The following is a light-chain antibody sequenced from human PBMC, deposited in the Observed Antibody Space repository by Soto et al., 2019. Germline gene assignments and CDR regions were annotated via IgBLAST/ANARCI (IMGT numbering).Light chain of an antibody. V-gene: IGKV1-33*01. CDR1: QDITNH. CDR3: QHSDNLPWT. Sequence: DIQMTQSPSSLSASVGDRVTITCQASQDITNHLNWYQQRPGKAPKLLIYDASSLDPGVPSRFSGSGFWTYFTFTINSLQPEDFATYFCQHSDNLPWTFGQGTKVEIK. J-gene: IGKJ1*01. CDR2: DAS.